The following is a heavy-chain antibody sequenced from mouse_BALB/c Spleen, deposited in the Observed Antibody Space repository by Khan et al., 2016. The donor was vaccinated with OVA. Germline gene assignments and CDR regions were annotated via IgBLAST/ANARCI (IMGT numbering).Heavy chain of an antibody. J-gene: IGHJ2*01. CDR1: GYSITSGYA. V-gene: IGHV3-2*02. CDR2: ISYSGVT. D-gene: IGHD1-1*01. CDR3: ARGNYYGYYFDY. Sequence: VQLKESGPGLVKPSQSLSLTCTVTGYSITSGYAWNWIRQFPGNKLEWMGYISYSGVTSYTPSLKSRISITRDTSKNQFFLQLNSVTTEDTATDCCARGNYYGYYFDYWGQGTTLTVSS.